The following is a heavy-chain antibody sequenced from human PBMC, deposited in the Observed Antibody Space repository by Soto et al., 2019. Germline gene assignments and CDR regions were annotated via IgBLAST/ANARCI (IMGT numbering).Heavy chain of an antibody. J-gene: IGHJ3*02. CDR3: AGEYCSGGSCYPVAAFDI. CDR1: GGSISSGGYY. Sequence: QVQLQESGPGLVKPSQTLSLTCTVSGGSISSGGYYWSWIRQHPGKGLEWIGYIYYSGSTYYNPSLKGQVTISVDTSKNQFSLKLSSVTAADTAVYYCAGEYCSGGSCYPVAAFDIWGQGTMVTVSS. CDR2: IYYSGST. D-gene: IGHD2-15*01. V-gene: IGHV4-31*01.